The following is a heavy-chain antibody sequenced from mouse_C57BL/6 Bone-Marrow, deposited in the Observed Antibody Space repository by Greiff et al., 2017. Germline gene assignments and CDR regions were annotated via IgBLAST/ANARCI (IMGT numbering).Heavy chain of an antibody. Sequence: EVKLVESGGGLVKPGGSLKLSCAASGFTFSSYTMSWVRQTPEKRLEWVATISSGGSYTYYPDSVKGRFTISRDNAKNTLYLQMSSLKSEDTAMYYCARHEDYGLFDYWGQGTTLTVSS. CDR1: GFTFSSYT. D-gene: IGHD2-4*01. CDR3: ARHEDYGLFDY. J-gene: IGHJ2*01. CDR2: ISSGGSYT. V-gene: IGHV5-6-4*01.